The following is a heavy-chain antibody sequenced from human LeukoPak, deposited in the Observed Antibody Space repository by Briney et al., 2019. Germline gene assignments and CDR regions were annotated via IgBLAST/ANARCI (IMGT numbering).Heavy chain of an antibody. Sequence: ASVRVSCKASGYTFTSYYMHWVRQAPGQGLEWMGWINPNSGGTNYAQKFQGWVTMTRDTSISTAYMELSRLRSDDTAVYYCARMYYDFWSGYYPRRRYGMDVWGQGTTVTVSS. D-gene: IGHD3-3*01. CDR1: GYTFTSYY. CDR3: ARMYYDFWSGYYPRRRYGMDV. V-gene: IGHV1-2*04. J-gene: IGHJ6*02. CDR2: INPNSGGT.